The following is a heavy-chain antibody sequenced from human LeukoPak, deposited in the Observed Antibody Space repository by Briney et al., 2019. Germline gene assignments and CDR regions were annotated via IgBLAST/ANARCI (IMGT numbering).Heavy chain of an antibody. V-gene: IGHV1-8*03. CDR3: ARGPPNCSSTSCYLGDYYYYYMDV. J-gene: IGHJ6*03. D-gene: IGHD2-2*01. CDR1: GYTFTSYG. CDR2: MNPNSGNT. Sequence: GASVKVSCKASGYTFTSYGISWVRQAPGQGLEWMGWMNPNSGNTGYAQKFQGRVTITRNTSISTAYMELSSLRSEDTAVYYCARGPPNCSSTSCYLGDYYYYYMDVWGKGTTVTVSS.